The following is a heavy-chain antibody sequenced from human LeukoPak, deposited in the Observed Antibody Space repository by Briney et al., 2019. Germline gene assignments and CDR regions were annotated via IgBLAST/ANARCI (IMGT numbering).Heavy chain of an antibody. CDR3: ARDPLETMVRGGQIKDAFDV. Sequence: PSETLSLTCTVSGDSINSDYWNWIRQPPGKGLEWIGFTYYSGSTNYNPSLKSRVTISVDASRSHFSLKLNSVTAADTAVYYCARDPLETMVRGGQIKDAFDVWGQGTMVTVSS. CDR1: GDSINSDY. V-gene: IGHV4-59*12. D-gene: IGHD3-10*01. J-gene: IGHJ3*01. CDR2: TYYSGST.